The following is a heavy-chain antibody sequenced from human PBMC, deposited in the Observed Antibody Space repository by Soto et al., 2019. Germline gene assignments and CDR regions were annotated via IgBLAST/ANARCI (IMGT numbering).Heavy chain of an antibody. CDR2: VEGSGGDT. V-gene: IGHV3-23*01. CDR3: AKEMVAAAYVETSPFDL. CDR1: GFPFSGYA. D-gene: IGHD2-15*01. Sequence: VRLLESGGGLVQPGGSLKLSCAASGFPFSGYAMGWLRQAPGPGPEWVAFVEGSGGDTSLADSVKGGFTISRDNSKNSLYLHMNSLRAEDTAIYYCAKEMVAAAYVETSPFDLWGQGTLVTVSS. J-gene: IGHJ4*02.